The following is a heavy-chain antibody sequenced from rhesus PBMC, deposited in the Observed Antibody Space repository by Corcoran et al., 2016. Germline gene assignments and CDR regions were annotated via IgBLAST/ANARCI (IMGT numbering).Heavy chain of an antibody. CDR2: ISGSVGGA. V-gene: IGHV4-173*01. D-gene: IGHD2-39*01. Sequence: QVQLQESGPGLVKPSETLSLTCAVSGGSVSSNYWSWIRPSPGKGVEWIGRISGSVGGADYNPSLNSRVTLSTETSKNQFSLRLTSVTAADTALYFCATLVGVPGSLDVWGRGVLVTVSS. CDR1: GGSVSSNY. J-gene: IGHJ5-2*02. CDR3: ATLVGVPGSLDV.